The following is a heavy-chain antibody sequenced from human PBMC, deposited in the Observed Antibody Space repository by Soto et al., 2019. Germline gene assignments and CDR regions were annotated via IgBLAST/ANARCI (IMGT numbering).Heavy chain of an antibody. CDR1: GFIFKMYW. CDR3: TRGPRPISTGTGAY. J-gene: IGHJ4*02. Sequence: GGSLRLSCAASGFIFKMYWMHWVRQSPGKGLVWISGIYNDGTYSDYADSVRGRFTISRDNVNDTLYLQMNNLRAEDSGLYYCTRGPRPISTGTGAYWGQGTQVTVS. CDR2: IYNDGTYS. V-gene: IGHV3-74*01. D-gene: IGHD3-10*01.